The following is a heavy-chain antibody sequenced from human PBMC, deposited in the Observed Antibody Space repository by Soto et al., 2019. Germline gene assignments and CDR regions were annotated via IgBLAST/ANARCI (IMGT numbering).Heavy chain of an antibody. D-gene: IGHD6-19*01. J-gene: IGHJ5*02. CDR2: IYYSGST. CDR1: GGSISSGGYY. V-gene: IGHV4-31*03. CDR3: ARERYSSGWYFNWFDP. Sequence: QVQLQESGPGLVKPSQTLSLTCTVSGGSISSGGYYWSWIRQHPGKGLEWIGYIYYSGSTYYNPSLESRVTIAVDTSKNQFSLKRSSVTAADTAVYYCARERYSSGWYFNWFDPWGQGTLVTVSS.